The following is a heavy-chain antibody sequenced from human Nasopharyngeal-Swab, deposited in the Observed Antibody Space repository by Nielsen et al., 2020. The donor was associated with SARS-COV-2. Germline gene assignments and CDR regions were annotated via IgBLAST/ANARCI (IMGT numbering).Heavy chain of an antibody. CDR2: ISHSGST. J-gene: IGHJ6*02. CDR1: GGSSNSYY. V-gene: IGHV4-34*01. Sequence: SETLSPTCAFYGGSSNSYYWTWIRQSPGKVLEWIGEISHSGSTKYNPSLKSRLTISVDTSNNQFSLKLTSVTAADTGVYYCARIKSGPYSSLYYYGLDVWGPGTTVTVSS. D-gene: IGHD1-26*01. CDR3: ARIKSGPYSSLYYYGLDV.